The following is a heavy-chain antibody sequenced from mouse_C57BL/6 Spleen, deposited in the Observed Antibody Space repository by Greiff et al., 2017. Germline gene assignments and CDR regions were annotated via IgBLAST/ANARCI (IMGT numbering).Heavy chain of an antibody. CDR3: ARGDYSHYFDY. J-gene: IGHJ2*01. Sequence: LQESGPGLVKPSQSLSLTCSVTGYSITSGYYWNWIRQFPGNKLEWMGYISYDGSNNYNPSLKNRISITRDTSKNQFFLKLNSVTTEDTATYYCARGDYSHYFDYWGQGTTLTVSS. V-gene: IGHV3-6*01. CDR1: GYSITSGYY. D-gene: IGHD2-12*01. CDR2: ISYDGSN.